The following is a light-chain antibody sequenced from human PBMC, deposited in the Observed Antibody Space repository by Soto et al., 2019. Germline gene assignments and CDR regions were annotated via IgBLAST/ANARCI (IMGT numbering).Light chain of an antibody. CDR2: HTS. J-gene: IGKJ4*01. CDR3: QHYNNWPLT. V-gene: IGKV3-15*01. CDR1: QRVGSD. Sequence: ETLITQSPGTXSXSPGDSATLSXRASQRVGSDLAWYQQKPGQAPRLLIYHTSTRATGIPARFSGSGSGTDFTLTISSLQSEDSAVYYCQHYNNWPLTFGGGTKVDI.